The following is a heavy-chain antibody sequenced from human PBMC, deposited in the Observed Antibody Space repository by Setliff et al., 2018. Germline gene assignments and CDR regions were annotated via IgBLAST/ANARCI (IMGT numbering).Heavy chain of an antibody. Sequence: GESLKISCTASGFTFGDYAMSWVRQAPGKGLEWVGFIRSKTYGGTADYVASVQGRFTISRDKNSLYLQMHSLRAEDTAVYYCAREGIRGYFYYYMDVWGKGTTVTVSS. V-gene: IGHV3-49*04. CDR2: IRSKTYGGTA. J-gene: IGHJ6*03. CDR1: GFTFGDYA. CDR3: AREGIRGYFYYYMDV.